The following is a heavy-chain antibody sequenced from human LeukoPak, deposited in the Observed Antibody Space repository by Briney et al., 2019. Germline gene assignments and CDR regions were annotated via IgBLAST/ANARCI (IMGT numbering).Heavy chain of an antibody. D-gene: IGHD3-3*01. CDR1: GGSISSYY. CDR2: IYYSGST. J-gene: IGHJ3*02. CDR3: ARARITIFGVAYDAFDI. V-gene: IGHV4-59*01. Sequence: KPSETLSLTCTVSGGSISSYYWSWIRQPPGKGLEWIGYIYYSGSTNYNPSLKSRVTISVDTSKSQFSLKLSSVTAADTAVYYCARARITIFGVAYDAFDIWGQGTMVTVSS.